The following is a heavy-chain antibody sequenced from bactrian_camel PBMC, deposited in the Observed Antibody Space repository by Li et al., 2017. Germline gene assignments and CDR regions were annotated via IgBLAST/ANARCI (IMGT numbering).Heavy chain of an antibody. CDR3: AAAPLLGYCTGDLRRVYEYKH. CDR2: VVSDGST. D-gene: IGHD5*01. V-gene: IGHV3S53*01. J-gene: IGHJ4*01. CDR1: GLTSSVEQRKC. Sequence: VQLVESGGGSVEVGGSLTLSCAVSGLTSSVEQRKCIGWFRQVPGKEREGVVAVVSDGSTRYSDFVRGRFTLSRDNAKNTLYLQMNDLKPEDEAMYYCAAAPLLGYCTGDLRRVYEYKHWGQGTQVTVS.